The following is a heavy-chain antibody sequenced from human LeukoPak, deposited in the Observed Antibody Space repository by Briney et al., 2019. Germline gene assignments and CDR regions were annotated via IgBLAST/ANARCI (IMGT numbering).Heavy chain of an antibody. V-gene: IGHV1-8*01. CDR2: MKPNTNRT. CDR3: GRLARTPDYNSSGGYYYLGY. J-gene: IGHJ4*02. Sequence: VKLSCNASRDTFSSYDTNWVRKAAGQGLDLMGWMKPNTNRTGFEQEFLSRRTTTRDTSISTDYMELRSLRSDDTAVYYCGRLARTPDYNSSGGYYYLGYWGQGTPVTAAS. D-gene: IGHD2-15*01. CDR1: RDTFSSYD.